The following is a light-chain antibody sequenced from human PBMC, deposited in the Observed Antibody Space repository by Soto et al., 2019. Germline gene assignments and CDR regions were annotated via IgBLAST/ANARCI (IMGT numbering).Light chain of an antibody. Sequence: EIVLTQSPGTLSLSPGERATLSCRASQSVSSSYLAWYQQKPGQAPRLLIYGASSRATGIPDRFSGSRSGTDFTLTSSRLEPEDFAVYYCQQYGSSPPAVTFGQGTRLEIK. CDR3: QQYGSSPPAVT. CDR2: GAS. CDR1: QSVSSSY. J-gene: IGKJ5*01. V-gene: IGKV3-20*01.